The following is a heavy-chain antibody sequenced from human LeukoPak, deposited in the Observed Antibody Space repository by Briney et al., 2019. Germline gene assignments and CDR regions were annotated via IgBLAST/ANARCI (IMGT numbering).Heavy chain of an antibody. CDR3: ARETGSPGAFDI. CDR2: ISTDGSYK. J-gene: IGHJ3*02. Sequence: GTSLRLSCAASGFTFSNHDLHWVRQAPGQGLEWKTGISTDGSYKSYAGSVKGRFTISRDNSKNTLYLQMNSLRAEDTAAYYCARETGSPGAFDIWGQGTMVTVSS. D-gene: IGHD1-26*01. CDR1: GFTFSNHD. V-gene: IGHV3-30-3*01.